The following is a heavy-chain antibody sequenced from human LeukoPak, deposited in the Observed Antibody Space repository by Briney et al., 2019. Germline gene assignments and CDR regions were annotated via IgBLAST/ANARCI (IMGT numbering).Heavy chain of an antibody. Sequence: GESLKISCKGSGYSFTSYWIGWVRQMPGKGLEWMGIIYPGDSDTRYSPSFQGQVTISVDKSLTTAYVQWNSLKASDTAMYYCARQTAMGRSGDYWGQGTLVTVSS. CDR1: GYSFTSYW. CDR3: ARQTAMGRSGDY. CDR2: IYPGDSDT. D-gene: IGHD5-18*01. J-gene: IGHJ4*02. V-gene: IGHV5-51*01.